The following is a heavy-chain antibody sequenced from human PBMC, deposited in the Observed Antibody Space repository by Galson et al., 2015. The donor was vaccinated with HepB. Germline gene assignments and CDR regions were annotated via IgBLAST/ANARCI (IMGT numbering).Heavy chain of an antibody. J-gene: IGHJ4*02. Sequence: SVKVSGKASGGTFNSYAITWARQAPGQGLEWMGRIIPILDIANYAQNFRGRVTITADKSTSTAYMDLSSLRSEDTAVYYCASNLYSNSDVTPHNWGQGTLVTVSS. CDR1: GGTFNSYA. CDR3: ASNLYSNSDVTPHN. V-gene: IGHV1-69*04. D-gene: IGHD4-11*01. CDR2: IIPILDIA.